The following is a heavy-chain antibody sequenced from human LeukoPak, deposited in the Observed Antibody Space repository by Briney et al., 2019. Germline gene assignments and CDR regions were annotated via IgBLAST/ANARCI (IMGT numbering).Heavy chain of an antibody. D-gene: IGHD4-17*01. J-gene: IGHJ3*02. CDR1: GFTFSSYG. V-gene: IGHV3-33*01. Sequence: PGGSLRLSCAASGFTFSSYGMHWVRQAPGKGLEWVAVIWYDGSNKYYADSVKGRFTISRDNSKNTLYLQMNSLRAEDTAVYYCARESTTVTADAFDIWGQGTMVTVSS. CDR3: ARESTTVTADAFDI. CDR2: IWYDGSNK.